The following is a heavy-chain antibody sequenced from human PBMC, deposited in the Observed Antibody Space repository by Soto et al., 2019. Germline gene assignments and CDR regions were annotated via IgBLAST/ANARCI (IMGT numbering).Heavy chain of an antibody. CDR3: AHGREVEMATIWEAFDY. CDR1: GFSLSTSGVG. J-gene: IGHJ4*02. D-gene: IGHD5-12*01. CDR2: IYWDDDK. V-gene: IGHV2-5*02. Sequence: QITLKESGPTLVKPTQTLTLTCTFSGFSLSTSGVGVGWIRQPPGKALEWLGVIYWDDDKRYSPSLKSRLTITKDTSKNQVVLTMTNMDPVDTATYYCAHGREVEMATIWEAFDYWGQGTLVTVSS.